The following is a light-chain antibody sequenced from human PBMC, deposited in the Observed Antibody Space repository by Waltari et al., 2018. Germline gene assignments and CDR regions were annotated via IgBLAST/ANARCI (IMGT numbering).Light chain of an antibody. CDR3: QQPTKYT. Sequence: EILLTQSPATLSLSPGERATLSCRASQSTTFQLAWYQQKPGQAPRLLIYDASIRATGIPARFSGSGSGTDFTLTISSLEPEDFAVYYCQQPTKYTFGQGTKLEIK. J-gene: IGKJ2*01. CDR2: DAS. CDR1: QSTTFQ. V-gene: IGKV3-11*01.